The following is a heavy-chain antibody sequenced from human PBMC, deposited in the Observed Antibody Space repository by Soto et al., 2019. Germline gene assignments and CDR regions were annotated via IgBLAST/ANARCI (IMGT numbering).Heavy chain of an antibody. CDR3: TRYLHLGELSSAYYYMDV. D-gene: IGHD3-16*02. CDR1: GVTCVDYA. Sequence: GGSLRHSCTASGVTCVDYAMSWFRRAPGKGLEWVGFIRSKAYGGTTEYAASVKGRFTISRDDSKSIAYLQMNSLKTEDTAVYYCTRYLHLGELSSAYYYMDVWGKGTTVTVPS. V-gene: IGHV3-49*03. J-gene: IGHJ6*03. CDR2: IRSKAYGGTT.